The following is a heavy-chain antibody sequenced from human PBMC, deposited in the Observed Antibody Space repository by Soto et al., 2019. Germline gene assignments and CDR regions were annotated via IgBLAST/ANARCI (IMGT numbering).Heavy chain of an antibody. V-gene: IGHV1-18*01. CDR3: ARDTRFDYVLDY. J-gene: IGHJ4*02. CDR1: GYTFTSYG. CDR2: VSAYNGNT. Sequence: GASVKVSCKASGYTFTSYGISWVRQAPGQGLEWMGWVSAYNGNTNYAQKVQGRVTMTTDKSTTTAYMELRSLRSDDTAVYYCARDTRFDYVLDYWGQGTLVTVPQ. D-gene: IGHD3-16*01.